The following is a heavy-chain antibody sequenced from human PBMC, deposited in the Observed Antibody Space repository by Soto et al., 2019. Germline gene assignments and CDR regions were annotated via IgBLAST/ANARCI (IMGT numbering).Heavy chain of an antibody. V-gene: IGHV4-4*07. CDR3: VRASMPKAHFDS. Sequence: QMQLQESGPGLVKPSETLSLTCTVSGGSIRGYYWSWIRQSAGMGLEWIGRMHTSGSTNYNPSLKSRVAFSVDMSKNQISLKLTSVTAADPALYYCVRASMPKAHFDSWGQGTLVTVSS. J-gene: IGHJ4*02. D-gene: IGHD2-2*01. CDR1: GGSIRGYY. CDR2: MHTSGST.